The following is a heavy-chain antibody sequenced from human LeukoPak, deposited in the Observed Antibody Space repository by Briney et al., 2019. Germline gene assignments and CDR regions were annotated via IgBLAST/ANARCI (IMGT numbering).Heavy chain of an antibody. V-gene: IGHV3-9*01. CDR3: AKDLPDYYDSSGSQGGFDY. CDR1: GFTFDDYA. J-gene: IGHJ4*02. CDR2: ISWNSGSI. D-gene: IGHD3-22*01. Sequence: QPGRSLRLSCAASGFTFDDYAMHWVRQAPGKGLEWVSGISWNSGSIGYADSVKGRFTISRDNAKNSLYLQMNSLRAEDTALYYCAKDLPDYYDSSGSQGGFDYWGQGTLVTASS.